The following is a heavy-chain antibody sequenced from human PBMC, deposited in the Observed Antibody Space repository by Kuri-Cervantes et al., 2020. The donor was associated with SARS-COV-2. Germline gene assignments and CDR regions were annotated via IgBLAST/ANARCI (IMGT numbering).Heavy chain of an antibody. J-gene: IGHJ6*02. Sequence: SGPTLVKPTQTLTLTCTFSGFSLSTSGVGVGWIRQPPGKALEWLALIYWNDDKRYSPSLKSRLTITKGTSKNQVVLTMTNMDPVDTATYYCARIRDLVGATTDYYYYYGMDVWGQGTTVTVSS. CDR2: IYWNDDK. V-gene: IGHV2-5*01. CDR3: ARIRDLVGATTDYYYYYGMDV. CDR1: GFSLSTSGVG. D-gene: IGHD1-26*01.